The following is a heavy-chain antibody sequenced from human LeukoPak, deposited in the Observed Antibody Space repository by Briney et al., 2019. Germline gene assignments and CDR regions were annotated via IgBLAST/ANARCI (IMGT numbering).Heavy chain of an antibody. CDR3: AKVGYYDSSGYYYYFDY. CDR1: GFTFSNYA. Sequence: GGSLRLSCAASGFTFSNYAMSWVRQAPGKGLEWVSAISGSGGSTYYADSVKGRFTISRDNSKNTLYLQMNSLRAEDTAVYYCAKVGYYDSSGYYYYFDYWGQGTLVTVSS. D-gene: IGHD3-22*01. V-gene: IGHV3-23*01. CDR2: ISGSGGST. J-gene: IGHJ4*02.